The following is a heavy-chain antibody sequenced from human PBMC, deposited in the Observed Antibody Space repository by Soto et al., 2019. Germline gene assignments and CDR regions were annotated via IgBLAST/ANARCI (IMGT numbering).Heavy chain of an antibody. CDR2: IWYDGSNK. CDR1: GFTFSSYG. CDR3: ARDQPDDILTGYYYGMDV. Sequence: GGSLRLSCAASGFTFSSYGMHWVRQAPGKGLEWVAVIWYDGSNKYYADSVKGRFTISRDNSKNTLYLQMNSLRAEDTAVYYCARDQPDDILTGYYYGMDVWGQGTTVTVSS. J-gene: IGHJ6*02. D-gene: IGHD3-9*01. V-gene: IGHV3-33*01.